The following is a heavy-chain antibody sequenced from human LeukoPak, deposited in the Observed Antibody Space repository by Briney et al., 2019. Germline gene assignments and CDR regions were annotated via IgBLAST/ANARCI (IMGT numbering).Heavy chain of an antibody. D-gene: IGHD6-19*01. CDR2: ISWNSGSI. CDR3: AKDIGEGAVAASDYYYGMDV. CDR1: GFTFDDYA. J-gene: IGHJ6*02. Sequence: GGSLRLSCAASGFTFDDYAMHWVRQAPGKGLEWVSGISWNSGSIDYADSVKGRFTISRDNAKNSLYLQMNSLRAEYTALYYCAKDIGEGAVAASDYYYGMDVWGRGTTVTVSS. V-gene: IGHV3-9*01.